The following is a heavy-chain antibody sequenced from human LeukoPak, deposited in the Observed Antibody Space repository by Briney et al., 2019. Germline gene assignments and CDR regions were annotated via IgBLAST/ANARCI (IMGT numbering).Heavy chain of an antibody. CDR3: ARGPSLYSHYYYYGMDV. CDR1: GGSISSYY. CDR2: INHSGST. Sequence: PSETLSLTCTVSGGSISSYYWSWIRQPPGKGLEWIGEINHSGSTNYNPSLKSRVTISVDTSKNQFSLKLSSVTAADTAVYYCARGPSLYSHYYYYGMDVWGQGTTVTVSS. D-gene: IGHD5-18*01. V-gene: IGHV4-34*01. J-gene: IGHJ6*02.